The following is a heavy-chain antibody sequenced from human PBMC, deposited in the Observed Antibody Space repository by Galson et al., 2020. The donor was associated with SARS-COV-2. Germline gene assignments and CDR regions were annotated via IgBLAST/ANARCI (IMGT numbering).Heavy chain of an antibody. CDR1: GGSISSGGYY. V-gene: IGHV4-31*03. Sequence: ASETLSLTCTVSGGSISSGGYYWSWIRQHPGKGLEWIGYIYYSGSTYYNPSLKSRVTISVDTSKNQFSLKLSSVTAADTAVYYCARRVIVVVHDSYYYYYGMDVWGQGTTVTVSS. D-gene: IGHD3-22*01. CDR2: IYYSGST. J-gene: IGHJ6*02. CDR3: ARRVIVVVHDSYYYYYGMDV.